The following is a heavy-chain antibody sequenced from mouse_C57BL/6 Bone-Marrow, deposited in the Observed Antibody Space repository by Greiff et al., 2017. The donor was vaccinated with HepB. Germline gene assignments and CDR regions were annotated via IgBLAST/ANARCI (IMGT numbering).Heavy chain of an antibody. CDR3: AREGVWSPYFDY. Sequence: EVKLMESGGGLVKPGGSLKLSCAASGFTFSSYAMSWVRQTPEKRLEWVATISDGGRYTYYPDNVKGRFTISRDNAKNNLYLQMSHLKSEDTAMYYCAREGVWSPYFDYWGQGTTLTVSS. CDR2: ISDGGRYT. J-gene: IGHJ2*01. V-gene: IGHV5-4*01. CDR1: GFTFSSYA. D-gene: IGHD2-10*02.